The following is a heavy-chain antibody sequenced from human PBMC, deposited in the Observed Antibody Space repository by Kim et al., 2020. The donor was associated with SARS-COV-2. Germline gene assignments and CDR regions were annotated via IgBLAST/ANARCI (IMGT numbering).Heavy chain of an antibody. CDR2: IYHSGST. D-gene: IGHD5-18*01. CDR3: ARGPIQLWFDY. CDR1: GYSISSGYY. Sequence: SETLSLTCTVSGYSISSGYYWGWIRQPPGKGLEWIGSIYHSGSTYYNPSLKSRVTISVDTSKNQFSLKLSSVTAADTAVYYCARGPIQLWFDYWGQVTLV. J-gene: IGHJ4*02. V-gene: IGHV4-38-2*02.